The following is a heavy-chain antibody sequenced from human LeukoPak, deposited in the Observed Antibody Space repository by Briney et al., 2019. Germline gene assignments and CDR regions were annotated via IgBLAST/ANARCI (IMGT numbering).Heavy chain of an antibody. Sequence: GGSLRLSCAASGFTFSVYSMSWIRQAPGKGLEWVSYISSSSSTIYYADSVKGRFTISRDNAKNSLYLQMNSLRAEDTAVYYCARGSQQLVYWGQGTLVTVSS. D-gene: IGHD6-13*01. J-gene: IGHJ4*02. CDR1: GFTFSVYS. CDR2: ISSSSSTI. V-gene: IGHV3-11*01. CDR3: ARGSQQLVY.